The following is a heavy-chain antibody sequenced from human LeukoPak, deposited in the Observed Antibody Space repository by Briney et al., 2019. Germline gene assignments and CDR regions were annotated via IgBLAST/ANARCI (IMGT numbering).Heavy chain of an antibody. CDR3: ARNNSSPPVLNPEVYYTYMDV. D-gene: IGHD4/OR15-4a*01. Sequence: SETLSLTCAVSDYSISSANCWGWIRQPPGKGLEWIGSIYPGGYTFYNPSLKSRVTLSVDTSKNQFSLRLSSVTAADTAVYYWARNNSSPPVLNPEVYYTYMDVWGRGTTVTVSS. J-gene: IGHJ6*03. V-gene: IGHV4-38-2*01. CDR2: IYPGGYT. CDR1: DYSISSANC.